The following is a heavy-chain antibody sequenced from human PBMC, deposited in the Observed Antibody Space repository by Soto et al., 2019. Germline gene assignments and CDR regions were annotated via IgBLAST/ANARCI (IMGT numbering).Heavy chain of an antibody. Sequence: SETLSLTCTVSGGSISSYYWSWIRQPPGKGLEWIGYIYYSGSTNYNPSLKSRVTISVDTSKNQFSLKLSSVTAADTAVYYCARGEGAYWGQVTLVSVS. V-gene: IGHV4-59*01. CDR1: GGSISSYY. CDR3: ARGEGAY. J-gene: IGHJ4*02. CDR2: IYYSGST.